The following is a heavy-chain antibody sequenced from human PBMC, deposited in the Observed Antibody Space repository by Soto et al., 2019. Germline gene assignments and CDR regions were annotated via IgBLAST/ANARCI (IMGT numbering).Heavy chain of an antibody. J-gene: IGHJ4*02. V-gene: IGHV4-30-4*01. CDR1: GGSISSGDYY. D-gene: IGHD3-22*01. CDR3: AIVPQHYYDSSSYSSDY. CDR2: IYYSGST. Sequence: SETLSLTCTVSGGSISSGDYYWSWIRQPPGKGLEWIGYIYYSGSTYYNPSLKSRVTISVDTSKNQFSLKLSSVTAADTAVYYCAIVPQHYYDSSSYSSDYWGQGTLVTVSS.